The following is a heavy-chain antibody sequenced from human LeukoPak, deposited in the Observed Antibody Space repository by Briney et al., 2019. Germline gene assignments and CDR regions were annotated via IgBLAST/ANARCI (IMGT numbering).Heavy chain of an antibody. CDR2: ISAYNGNT. CDR1: GGTFSSYA. Sequence: ASVKVSCTASGGTFSSYAISWVRQAPGQGLEWMGWISAYNGNTNYAQKLQGRVTMTTDTPTSTAYMELRSLRSDDTAVYYCARDLAPSGSYAFYWGQGTLVTVSS. CDR3: ARDLAPSGSYAFY. J-gene: IGHJ4*02. V-gene: IGHV1-18*01. D-gene: IGHD6-19*01.